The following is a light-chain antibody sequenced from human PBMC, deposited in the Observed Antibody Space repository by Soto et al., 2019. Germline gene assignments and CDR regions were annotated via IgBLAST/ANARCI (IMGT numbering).Light chain of an antibody. Sequence: DIQLTQSPASLSVSLGERVTISCRASQGISNYLAWYQQKPGEAPTLLIYSASTLQSGIPSRFSGSGSGTEFTLTLSSLQPEDFAPYHCQQYDNLPHTFGQGTKVEIK. CDR1: QGISNY. J-gene: IGKJ5*01. V-gene: IGKV1-9*01. CDR2: SAS. CDR3: QQYDNLPHT.